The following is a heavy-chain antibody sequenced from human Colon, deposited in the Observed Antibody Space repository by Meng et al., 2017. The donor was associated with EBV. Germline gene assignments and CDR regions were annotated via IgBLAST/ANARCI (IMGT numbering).Heavy chain of an antibody. Sequence: QVQLQQWGAGLLKPSEXRSLTCAVYGGSLSGAYWNWIRQPPGKGLEWIGEIIHGGSPSYNPSLKSRVTISIDTSKNQLSLMLSSVTAADTAVYYCARRPTGIDYWGQGTLVTVSS. V-gene: IGHV4-34*12. CDR1: GGSLSGAY. D-gene: IGHD2-8*02. CDR3: ARRPTGIDY. CDR2: IIHGGSP. J-gene: IGHJ4*02.